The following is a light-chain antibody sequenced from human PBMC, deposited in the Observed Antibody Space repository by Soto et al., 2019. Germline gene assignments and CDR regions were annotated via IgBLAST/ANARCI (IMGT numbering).Light chain of an antibody. Sequence: IQMTQSPSTLFASVGDRVTITCRASQSIYRWLAWYQQKPGKAPKLLIYDASSLESGVPDRFSGSGSGTDFSLTISSLQAEDVAVYYCQQYYETPWTFGQGTKVDI. CDR2: DAS. J-gene: IGKJ1*01. V-gene: IGKV1-5*01. CDR1: QSIYRW. CDR3: QQYYETPWT.